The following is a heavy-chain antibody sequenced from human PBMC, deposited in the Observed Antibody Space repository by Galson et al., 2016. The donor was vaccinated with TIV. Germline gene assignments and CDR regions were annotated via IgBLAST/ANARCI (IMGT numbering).Heavy chain of an antibody. D-gene: IGHD3-10*01. J-gene: IGHJ4*02. CDR3: ACYPNLFGSGNYYKDFDF. CDR1: GESLSDYY. CDR2: INHKGST. V-gene: IGHV4-34*01. Sequence: SETLSLTCAVSGESLSDYYWNWIRQPPGKGLEWIGEINHKGSTNYNPSLKNRASMSVDRSKSQFSLRLSSVTAADTAVYYCACYPNLFGSGNYYKDFDFWGQGILVTVSS.